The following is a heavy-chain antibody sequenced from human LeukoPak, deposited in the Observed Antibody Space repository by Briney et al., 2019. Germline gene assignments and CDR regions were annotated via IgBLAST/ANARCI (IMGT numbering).Heavy chain of an antibody. V-gene: IGHV4-59*01. CDR1: GDSTSGSY. CDR2: IHYSGRA. J-gene: IGHJ6*02. D-gene: IGHD3-16*01. CDR3: VKFGVDYDMGV. Sequence: PSETLSLTCTVSGDSTSGSYWTWVRQPPGQGLEWIGQIHYSGRADYNPSLKRRITISVDTSKNQMSLTLTSVTAADTAIYYCVKFGVDYDMGVWGQGTTVTVSS.